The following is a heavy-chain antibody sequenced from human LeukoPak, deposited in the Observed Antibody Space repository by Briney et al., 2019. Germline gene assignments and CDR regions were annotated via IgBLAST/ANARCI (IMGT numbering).Heavy chain of an antibody. Sequence: GESLKISCKGSGYSFNTYWIGWVRQMPGKGLEWMGIIYPGDSDTKYSPSFQGQVTISADKSISTAYLRWSSLKASDTAMYYCARAVVATTGWFDPWGQGTLVTVSS. D-gene: IGHD5-12*01. CDR3: ARAVVATTGWFDP. J-gene: IGHJ5*02. CDR1: GYSFNTYW. V-gene: IGHV5-51*01. CDR2: IYPGDSDT.